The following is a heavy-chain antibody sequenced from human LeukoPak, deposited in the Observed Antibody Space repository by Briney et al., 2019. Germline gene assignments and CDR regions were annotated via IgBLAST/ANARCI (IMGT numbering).Heavy chain of an antibody. CDR2: ISSTSKYI. CDR1: GFTFGSYS. V-gene: IGHV3-21*01. CDR3: ARDGDLDSTTGTFDM. J-gene: IGHJ3*02. Sequence: GGSLRLSCAASGFTFGSYSMNWVRQFPGKGLQWVSSISSTSKYIYYADSVKGRFTVSRDNAKNSLSLQMNSLRVEDTAVYYCARDGDLDSTTGTFDMWGQGTMVTVSS. D-gene: IGHD7-27*01.